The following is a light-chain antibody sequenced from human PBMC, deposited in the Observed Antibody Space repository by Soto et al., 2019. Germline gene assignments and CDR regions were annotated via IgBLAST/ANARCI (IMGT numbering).Light chain of an antibody. CDR1: ESLLYSNGHNY. Sequence: DIVMTQSPLSLPVTPGEPASISCRSSESLLYSNGHNYLDWYQQKPGQSPQLLIYWGSSRASGVPDGFSGSGSGTDLTLKISRVEAEDVGVYYCMQDLRSPITFGQGTRLEIE. CDR3: MQDLRSPIT. V-gene: IGKV2-28*01. CDR2: WGS. J-gene: IGKJ5*01.